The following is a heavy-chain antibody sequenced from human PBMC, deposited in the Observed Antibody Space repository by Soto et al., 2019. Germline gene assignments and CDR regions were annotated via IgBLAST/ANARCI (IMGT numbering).Heavy chain of an antibody. CDR1: GDTFTDYY. J-gene: IGHJ4*02. V-gene: IGHV1-46*01. D-gene: IGHD2-21*02. Sequence: QVQLMQSGAEVKKPGASVKVSCKASGDTFTDYYIHWVRQAPGQGLEWMGTVNPSGGHTTYAQHFLGRLTMNRDSSASTLYRELTSLTSDDAAIDYCARGGHVVVVTAALDYWGQGTLVTVSS. CDR2: VNPSGGHT. CDR3: ARGGHVVVVTAALDY.